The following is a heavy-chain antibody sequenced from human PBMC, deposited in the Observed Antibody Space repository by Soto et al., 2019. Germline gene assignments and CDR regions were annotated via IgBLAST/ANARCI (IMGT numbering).Heavy chain of an antibody. Sequence: ASVKVSCKASGGTFSCYAISWVRQAPGQGLEWMGGIIPIFGTANYAQKFQGRVTITADESTSTAYMELSSLRSEDTAVYYCARLDSSLGDTDYWGQGTLVTVSS. D-gene: IGHD6-19*01. CDR1: GGTFSCYA. J-gene: IGHJ4*02. CDR3: ARLDSSLGDTDY. CDR2: IIPIFGTA. V-gene: IGHV1-69*13.